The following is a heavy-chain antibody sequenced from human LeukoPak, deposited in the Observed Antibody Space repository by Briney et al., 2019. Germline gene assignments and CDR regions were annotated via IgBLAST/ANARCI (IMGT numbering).Heavy chain of an antibody. CDR3: AGYSYGIYYGMDV. D-gene: IGHD5-18*01. CDR1: GVSVSSGSYY. Sequence: SETLSLTCTVSGVSVSSGSYYWSWIRQPPGKGLEWIGYIYYSGSTNYNPSLKSRVTISVDTSKNQFSLKLSSVTAADTAVYYCAGYSYGIYYGMDVWGQGTTVTVSS. J-gene: IGHJ6*02. V-gene: IGHV4-61*01. CDR2: IYYSGST.